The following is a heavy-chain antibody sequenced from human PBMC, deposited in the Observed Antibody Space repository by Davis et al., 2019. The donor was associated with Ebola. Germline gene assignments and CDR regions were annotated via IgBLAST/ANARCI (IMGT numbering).Heavy chain of an antibody. CDR2: IKQDGSEK. V-gene: IGHV3-7*03. CDR1: GFTFSSYW. CDR3: ARDLGGSYVLGY. Sequence: GESLKISCAASGFTFSSYWMSWVRQAPGKGLEWVANIKQDGSEKYYVDSVKGRFTISRDNAKNSLYLQMNSLRAEDTAVYYCARDLGGSYVLGYWGQGTLVTVSS. D-gene: IGHD1-26*01. J-gene: IGHJ4*02.